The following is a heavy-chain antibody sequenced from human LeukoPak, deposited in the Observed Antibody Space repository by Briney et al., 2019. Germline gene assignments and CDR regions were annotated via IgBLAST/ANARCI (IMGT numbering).Heavy chain of an antibody. V-gene: IGHV3-23*01. CDR1: GFTFNSYA. CDR3: ASGYSSSWRDYFDY. D-gene: IGHD6-13*01. CDR2: IRGSGGST. J-gene: IGHJ4*02. Sequence: GGSLRLSCTASGFTFNSYAMNWVRQAPGKGLEWVSTIRGSGGSTYTADSVKGRFTISRDNSKNTLSLQMNTLRAEDTAVYYCASGYSSSWRDYFDYWGQGTLVTVSS.